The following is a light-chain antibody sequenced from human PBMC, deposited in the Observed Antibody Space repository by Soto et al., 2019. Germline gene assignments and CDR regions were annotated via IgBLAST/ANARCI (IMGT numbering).Light chain of an antibody. V-gene: IGLV2-14*01. J-gene: IGLJ3*02. Sequence: QSALTQPASVSGSPGQSITISCTGTSSDVGAYNYVSWYQQHPGKAPKLMIYEVSNRPSGVSNRFSGSKSGNTASLNISGLQAEDEVDYYCSSYTSGSTWVFGGGTKLTVL. CDR2: EVS. CDR1: SSDVGAYNY. CDR3: SSYTSGSTWV.